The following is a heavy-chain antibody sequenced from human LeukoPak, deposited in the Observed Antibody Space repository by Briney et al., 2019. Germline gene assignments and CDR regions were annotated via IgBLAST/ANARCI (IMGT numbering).Heavy chain of an antibody. Sequence: PSQTLSLTCTVSGGSISSGGYYWSWICQFPGKGLEWIGYIYYSGSTYYNPSLKSRVTLSEDTSKNQFSLKLSSVTAADTAVYYCARAEVGARSGDYYYGMDVWGQGTTVTVSS. V-gene: IGHV4-31*03. CDR1: GGSISSGGYY. CDR2: IYYSGST. D-gene: IGHD1-26*01. CDR3: ARAEVGARSGDYYYGMDV. J-gene: IGHJ6*02.